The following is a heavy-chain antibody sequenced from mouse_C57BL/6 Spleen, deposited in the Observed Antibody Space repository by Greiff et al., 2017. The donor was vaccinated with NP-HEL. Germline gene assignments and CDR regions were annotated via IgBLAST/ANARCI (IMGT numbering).Heavy chain of an antibody. CDR3: ARKRGSSYAMDY. V-gene: IGHV1-53*01. D-gene: IGHD1-1*01. J-gene: IGHJ4*01. CDR1: GYTFTSYW. Sequence: VQLQESGTELVKPGASVKLSCKASGYTFTSYWMHWVKQRPGQGLEWIGNINPSNGGTNYNEKFKSKATLTVDKSSSTAYMQLSSLTSEDSAVYECARKRGSSYAMDYWGQGTSVTVSS. CDR2: INPSNGGT.